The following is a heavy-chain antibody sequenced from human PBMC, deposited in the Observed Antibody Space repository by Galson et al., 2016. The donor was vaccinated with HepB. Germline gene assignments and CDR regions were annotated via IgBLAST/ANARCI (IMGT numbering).Heavy chain of an antibody. D-gene: IGHD4-17*01. Sequence: TLSLTCTVSGGSVRSGGYYWTWIRQHPGKGLEWIGCIYNRGSTYYNPSLRSRITISVDFSKNQFSLNLRSVTAADTAVYYCARELDDYGDFSGWFDRWGQGTLVTVSS. CDR1: GGSVRSGGYY. CDR3: ARELDDYGDFSGWFDR. CDR2: IYNRGST. V-gene: IGHV4-31*03. J-gene: IGHJ5*02.